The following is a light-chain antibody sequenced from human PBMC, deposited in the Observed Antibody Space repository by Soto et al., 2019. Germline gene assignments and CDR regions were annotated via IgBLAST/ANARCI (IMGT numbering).Light chain of an antibody. CDR3: QQSFSSHPWT. V-gene: IGKV1-39*01. CDR1: QNIKTY. CDR2: AAS. J-gene: IGKJ1*01. Sequence: DIQMTQSPSSLSASVGDSVTITCRASQNIKTYLNWYQQKPGKATKLMIYAASSLHSGVPSRFSGSGSGTDFTLTLSSLQPEDFANYYCQQSFSSHPWTFGQGTKVDIK.